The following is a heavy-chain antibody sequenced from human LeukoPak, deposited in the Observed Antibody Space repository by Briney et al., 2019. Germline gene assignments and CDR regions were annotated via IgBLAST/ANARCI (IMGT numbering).Heavy chain of an antibody. J-gene: IGHJ4*02. CDR1: GYTFTSYG. Sequence: PGASVKVSCKASGYTFTSYGISWVRQAPGQGLEWMGWISAYNGNTNYAQKLQGRVTMTTDTSTSTAYMELRSLRSDDTAVYYCARVRLSYYDSSGYYYGGYFDYWGQGTLVTVSS. D-gene: IGHD3-22*01. CDR3: ARVRLSYYDSSGYYYGGYFDY. CDR2: ISAYNGNT. V-gene: IGHV1-18*01.